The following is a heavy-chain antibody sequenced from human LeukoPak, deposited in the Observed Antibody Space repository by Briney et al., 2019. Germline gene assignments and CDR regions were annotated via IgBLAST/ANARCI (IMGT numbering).Heavy chain of an antibody. V-gene: IGHV3-53*01. J-gene: IGHJ4*02. Sequence: GGSLRLSCAASGFTVSSNYMSWGRQAPGKGLEWVSVIYSGGSTYYADSVKGRFTISRDNSKNTLYLQVNSLRAEDTAVYYCVRGDYGDYTLFDYWGQGTLVTVSS. D-gene: IGHD4-17*01. CDR1: GFTVSSNY. CDR2: IYSGGST. CDR3: VRGDYGDYTLFDY.